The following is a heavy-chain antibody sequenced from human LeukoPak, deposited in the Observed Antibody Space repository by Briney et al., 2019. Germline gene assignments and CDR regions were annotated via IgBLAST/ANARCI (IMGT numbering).Heavy chain of an antibody. D-gene: IGHD3-22*01. CDR2: INPNSGDT. CDR3: ARDQGPYYYDSSGSGFDP. Sequence: GASVKVSCKVSGYTFTGYYMHWVRQAPGQGLEWMGRINPNSGDTNYAQKLQGRVTMTTDTSTSTAYMELRSLRSDDTAVYYCARDQGPYYYDSSGSGFDPWGQGTLVTVSS. J-gene: IGHJ5*02. V-gene: IGHV1-2*06. CDR1: GYTFTGYY.